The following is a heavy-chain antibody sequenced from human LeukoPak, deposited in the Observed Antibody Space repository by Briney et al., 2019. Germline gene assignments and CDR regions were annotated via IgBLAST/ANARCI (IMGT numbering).Heavy chain of an antibody. CDR3: VSDIVVVPAATGDY. V-gene: IGHV3-30*03. J-gene: IGHJ4*02. Sequence: PGGSLRLSCAASGFTFSSYGMHWVRQAPGKGLEWVAVISYDGSNKYYADSVKGRFTISRDNSKNTLYLQMNSLRAEDTAVYYCVSDIVVVPAATGDYWGQGTLVTVSS. CDR1: GFTFSSYG. D-gene: IGHD2-2*01. CDR2: ISYDGSNK.